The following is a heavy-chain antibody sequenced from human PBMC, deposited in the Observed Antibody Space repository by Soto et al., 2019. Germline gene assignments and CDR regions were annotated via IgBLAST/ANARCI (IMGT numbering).Heavy chain of an antibody. CDR1: GGSISSYY. Sequence: PSETLSLTCTVSGGSISSYYWSWIRQPPGKGLEWIGNIYYSGSTNYNPSLKSRVTISVDTSKNQFSLKLSSVTAADTAVYYCARLVQLLQGRWFDPWGQGTLVTVSS. CDR2: IYYSGST. CDR3: ARLVQLLQGRWFDP. D-gene: IGHD2-15*01. V-gene: IGHV4-59*08. J-gene: IGHJ5*02.